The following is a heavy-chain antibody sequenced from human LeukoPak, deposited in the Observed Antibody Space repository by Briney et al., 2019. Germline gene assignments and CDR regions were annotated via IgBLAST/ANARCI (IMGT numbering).Heavy chain of an antibody. J-gene: IGHJ4*02. D-gene: IGHD3-22*01. CDR1: GFAFSTYA. CDR2: ISFDGGNK. Sequence: GRSLRLSCEASGFAFSTYAIHWVRQAPGKGLEWVAVISFDGGNKFYADSVKGRFTISRDNSKNTLYLQLNSLTTEDTAVYYCAKDACGDSRRDFEYWGQGTLVTVSS. V-gene: IGHV3-30-3*01. CDR3: AKDACGDSRRDFEY.